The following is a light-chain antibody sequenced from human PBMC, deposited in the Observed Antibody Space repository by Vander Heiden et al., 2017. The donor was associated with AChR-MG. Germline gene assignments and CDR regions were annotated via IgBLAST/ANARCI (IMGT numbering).Light chain of an antibody. CDR1: SPHIGSSY. CDR3: AAWDDSMSGWV. V-gene: IGLV1-47*01. Sequence: SVLTQPPSASGTPGQRVTISCSGSSPHIGSSYVYWYQQLPGTAPKLLIYRNDQRPSGVPDRFSGSKSGTSASLAISGLRSEDEADYYCAAWDDSMSGWVFGGGTKLTVL. J-gene: IGLJ3*02. CDR2: RND.